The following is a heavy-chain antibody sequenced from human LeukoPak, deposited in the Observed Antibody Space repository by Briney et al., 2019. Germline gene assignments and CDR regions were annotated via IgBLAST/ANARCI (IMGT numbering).Heavy chain of an antibody. CDR1: GYTFISYD. D-gene: IGHD6-13*01. CDR2: MNPNSGNT. CDR3: ARGLGAGASNWFDP. V-gene: IGHV1-8*01. J-gene: IGHJ5*02. Sequence: ASVKVSCKASGYTFISYDINWVRQATGQGLEWTGWMNPNSGNTGYAQKFQGRVAMTRNTSISTAYMELSSLRSEDTAVYHCARGLGAGASNWFDPWGQGTLVTVSS.